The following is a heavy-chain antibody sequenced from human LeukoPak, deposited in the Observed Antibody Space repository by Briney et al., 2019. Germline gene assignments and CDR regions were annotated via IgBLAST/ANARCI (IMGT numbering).Heavy chain of an antibody. V-gene: IGHV3-7*01. CDR1: GFTFSSYW. CDR2: IKQDGSEK. CDR3: AKDNGGFDY. D-gene: IGHD4-23*01. J-gene: IGHJ4*02. Sequence: GGSLRLSCAASGFTFSSYWMSWVRQAPGKGLEWVANIKQDGSEKYYVDSVKGRFTISRDNSKNTLYLQMNSLRAEDTAVYYCAKDNGGFDYWGQGTLVTVSS.